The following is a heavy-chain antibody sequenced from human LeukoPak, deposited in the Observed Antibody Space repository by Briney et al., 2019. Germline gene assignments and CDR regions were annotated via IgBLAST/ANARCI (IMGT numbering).Heavy chain of an antibody. CDR3: ARSARLMKGVVEVTALDD. J-gene: IGHJ4*02. CDR2: IGTAGDT. Sequence: PGGSLRLSCAASGFTFSSYDMHWVRQATGKGLEWVSAIGTAGDTYYPDSVKGRFTIARDNAKNSVYLEMNSLRADDTAVYYCARSARLMKGVVEVTALDDWGQGTLVTVSS. V-gene: IGHV3-13*01. CDR1: GFTFSSYD. D-gene: IGHD3-3*01.